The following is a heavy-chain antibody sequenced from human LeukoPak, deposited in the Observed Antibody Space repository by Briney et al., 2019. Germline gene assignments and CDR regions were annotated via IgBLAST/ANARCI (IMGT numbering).Heavy chain of an antibody. V-gene: IGHV1-69*01. CDR1: GDTFSSYA. CDR2: IIPIFGTA. Sequence: SVKVSCKASGDTFSSYAISWVRQAPGQGLEWMGGIIPIFGTANYAQKFQGRVTITADESTSTAYMELSSLRSEDTAVYYCARTSSIAAYWFDPWGQGTLVTVSS. J-gene: IGHJ5*02. D-gene: IGHD6-6*01. CDR3: ARTSSIAAYWFDP.